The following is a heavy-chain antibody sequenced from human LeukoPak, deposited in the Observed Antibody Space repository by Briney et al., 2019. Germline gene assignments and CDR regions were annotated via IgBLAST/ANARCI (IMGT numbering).Heavy chain of an antibody. V-gene: IGHV3-74*01. CDR1: GFTFSSYW. CDR3: ARGHYDILTASYKWTPDY. J-gene: IGHJ4*02. D-gene: IGHD3-9*01. CDR2: INSDGSST. Sequence: GGSLRLSCAASGFTFSSYWMHWVRQAPGKGLVWVSRINSDGSSTSYADSVKGRFTTSRDNAKNSLSLQLSSLRAEDTAVYYCARGHYDILTASYKWTPDYWGQGILVTVSS.